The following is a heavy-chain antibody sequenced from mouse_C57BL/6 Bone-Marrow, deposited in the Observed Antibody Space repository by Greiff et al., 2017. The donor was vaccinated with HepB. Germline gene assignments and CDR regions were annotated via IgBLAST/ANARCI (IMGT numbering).Heavy chain of an antibody. D-gene: IGHD2-1*01. CDR2: ISDGGSYT. CDR3: ARRVIYYGNFGAY. CDR1: GFTFSSYA. V-gene: IGHV5-4*03. Sequence: EVQLVESGGGLVKPGGSLKLSCAASGFTFSSYAMSWVRQTPEKRLEWVATISDGGSYTYYPDNVKGRFTISRDNAKNNLYLQMSHLKSEDTAMYYCARRVIYYGNFGAYWGQGTLVTVSA. J-gene: IGHJ3*01.